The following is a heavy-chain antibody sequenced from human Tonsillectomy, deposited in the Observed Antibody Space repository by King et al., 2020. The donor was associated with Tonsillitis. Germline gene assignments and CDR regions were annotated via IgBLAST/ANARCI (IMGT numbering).Heavy chain of an antibody. CDR3: AKGAHYDFCSGYFRDNWFAP. Sequence: VQLVESGGGLVQPGRSLRLSCEASGFSFDDYAMHWVRQAPGKGLEWVSGISWNSGSIGYADSVKGRFTISRDNAKNSLYLQMNSLRAEDTALYYCAKGAHYDFCSGYFRDNWFAPWGQGTLVTVSS. J-gene: IGHJ5*02. V-gene: IGHV3-9*01. CDR1: GFSFDDYA. CDR2: ISWNSGSI. D-gene: IGHD3-3*01.